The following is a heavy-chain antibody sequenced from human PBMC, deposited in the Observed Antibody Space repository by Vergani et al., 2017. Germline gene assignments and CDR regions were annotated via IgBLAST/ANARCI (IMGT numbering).Heavy chain of an antibody. V-gene: IGHV3-20*04. Sequence: EVQLVESGGGVVRPGGSLRLSCAASGFTFDDYGMSWVRQAPGKGLEWVSGIIWNGGSTGYADSVKGRFTISRDNAKNSLYLQMNSLRAEDTALYYCAMYCSSTTCGTHPRVHNDAKDVWRQGTTVTVSS. CDR1: GFTFDDYG. CDR2: IIWNGGST. D-gene: IGHD2-2*01. CDR3: AMYCSSTTCGTHPRVHNDAKDV. J-gene: IGHJ6*01.